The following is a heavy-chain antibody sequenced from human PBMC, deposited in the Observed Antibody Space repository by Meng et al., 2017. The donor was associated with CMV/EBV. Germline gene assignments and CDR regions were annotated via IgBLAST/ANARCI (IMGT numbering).Heavy chain of an antibody. CDR3: TTDFWNGYFGH. CDR1: GFTFSNAW. V-gene: IGHV3-15*01. CDR2: IKSKSVGGAI. D-gene: IGHD3-3*01. Sequence: GGSLRLSCAGSGFTFSNAWMSWVRPTPGKGLEWVGRIKSKSVGGAIEYAAPVEARFSISRDDSKNTLFLQMSSLKSEDTAVYYCTTDFWNGYFGHWGQGTLVTVSS. J-gene: IGHJ4*02.